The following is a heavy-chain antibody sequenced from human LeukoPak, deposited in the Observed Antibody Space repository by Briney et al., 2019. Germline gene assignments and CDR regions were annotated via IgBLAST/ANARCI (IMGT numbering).Heavy chain of an antibody. V-gene: IGHV4-30-2*01. CDR3: ARVSYYYYGMDV. CDR2: IYHSGST. J-gene: IGHJ6*02. CDR1: GGSISRGGCS. Sequence: SQTLSLTFAGSGGSISRGGCSWSWIRQPPGKGLEWIGYIYHSGSTYYNPSLKSRVTISVDRSKNKFSLKLSSVTAADTAVYYCARVSYYYYGMDVWGQGTTVTVSS.